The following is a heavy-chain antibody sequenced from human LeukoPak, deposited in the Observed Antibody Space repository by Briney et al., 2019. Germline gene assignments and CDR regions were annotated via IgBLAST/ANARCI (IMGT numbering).Heavy chain of an antibody. CDR3: ARAREQLVTRGGFDY. CDR1: GFTFSSYA. J-gene: IGHJ4*02. D-gene: IGHD6-6*01. CDR2: ISYDGNNK. V-gene: IGHV3-30-3*01. Sequence: GGSLRLSCAASGFTFSSYAMHWVRQAPGKGLEWVAVISYDGNNKYYADSVKGRFTISRDNSKNTLYLQMNSLRAEDTAVYYCARAREQLVTRGGFDYWGQGTLVTVSS.